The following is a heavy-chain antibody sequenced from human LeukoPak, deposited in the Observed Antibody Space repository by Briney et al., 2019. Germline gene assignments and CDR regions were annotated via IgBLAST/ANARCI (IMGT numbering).Heavy chain of an antibody. CDR2: INPNSGGT. J-gene: IGHJ6*02. D-gene: IGHD2-15*01. CDR3: ARDLVPALDRRMRYCSGGSCPAGGMDV. Sequence: GASVKVSFKASGYTFTGYYMHWVRQAPGQGLEWMGWINPNSGGTNYAQKFQGRVTMTRDTSISTAYMELSRLRSDDTAVYYCARDLVPALDRRMRYCSGGSCPAGGMDVWGQGTTVTVSS. V-gene: IGHV1-2*02. CDR1: GYTFTGYY.